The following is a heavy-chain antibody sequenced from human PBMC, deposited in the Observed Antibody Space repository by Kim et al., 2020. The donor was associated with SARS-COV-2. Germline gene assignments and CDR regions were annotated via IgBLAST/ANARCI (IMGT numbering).Heavy chain of an antibody. J-gene: IGHJ4*02. CDR2: IYYSGST. CDR3: ARRARYRAVTGFDY. Sequence: SETLSLTCTVSGGSISSSAYYWDWIRQPPGKGLEWIGSIYYSGSTYYNPSLNRRVTISVDTSKNQFSLRLSSVTAADTAVYYCARRARYRAVTGFDYWGQGTLLTVSS. V-gene: IGHV4-39*01. D-gene: IGHD6-19*01. CDR1: GGSISSSAYY.